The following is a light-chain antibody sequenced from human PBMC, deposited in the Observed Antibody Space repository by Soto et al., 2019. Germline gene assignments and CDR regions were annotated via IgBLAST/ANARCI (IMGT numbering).Light chain of an antibody. CDR3: QQLHSYPIT. CDR2: VAS. CDR1: QDISSC. V-gene: IGKV1-9*01. Sequence: DIQLTQSPSFLSASVGDRVSITCRASQDISSCLAWYQQKPGKAPNLLIYVASTLQSGVPSRFSGSGSGTEFTLTISSLQPDDFATYFCQQLHSYPITFGQGTRLE. J-gene: IGKJ5*01.